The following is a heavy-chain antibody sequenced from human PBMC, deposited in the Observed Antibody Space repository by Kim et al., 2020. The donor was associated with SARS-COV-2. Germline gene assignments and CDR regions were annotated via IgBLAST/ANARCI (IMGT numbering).Heavy chain of an antibody. Sequence: GGSLRLSCAASGFTVSSNYMSWVRQAPGKGLEWVSVIYSGGSTYYADSVKGRFTISRHNSKNTLYLQMNSLRAEDTAVYYCARGDSSGWLSEYFQHWGQGTLVTVSS. J-gene: IGHJ1*01. D-gene: IGHD6-19*01. CDR2: IYSGGST. CDR1: GFTVSSNY. CDR3: ARGDSSGWLSEYFQH. V-gene: IGHV3-53*04.